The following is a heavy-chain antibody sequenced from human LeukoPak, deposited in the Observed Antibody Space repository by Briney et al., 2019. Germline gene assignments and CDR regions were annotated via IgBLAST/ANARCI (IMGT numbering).Heavy chain of an antibody. CDR1: GFTFSSYA. J-gene: IGHJ6*02. Sequence: PGGSLRLSCAASGFTFSSYAMHWVRQAPGKGLEWVAVISHDGSNKYYADSVKGRFTISRDNSKNTLYLQMNSLRAEDTAVYYCASADGDCTNGVCRSYYYYGMDVWGQGTTVTVSS. CDR3: ASADGDCTNGVCRSYYYYGMDV. CDR2: ISHDGSNK. D-gene: IGHD2-8*01. V-gene: IGHV3-30-3*01.